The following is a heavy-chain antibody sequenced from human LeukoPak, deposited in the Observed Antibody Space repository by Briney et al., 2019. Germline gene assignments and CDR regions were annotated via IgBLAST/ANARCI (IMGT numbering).Heavy chain of an antibody. D-gene: IGHD3-10*01. Sequence: GASVKVSCKASGYTFTSYYIHRVRQAPGQGLEWMGIIDPSGGSTTYAQRFQGRVTMTRDTSTSTVYMDLNSLRSEDTDVYYCARDVSEVVRGNWYFDLWGRGTLITVSS. CDR3: ARDVSEVVRGNWYFDL. CDR1: GYTFTSYY. CDR2: IDPSGGST. J-gene: IGHJ2*01. V-gene: IGHV1-46*01.